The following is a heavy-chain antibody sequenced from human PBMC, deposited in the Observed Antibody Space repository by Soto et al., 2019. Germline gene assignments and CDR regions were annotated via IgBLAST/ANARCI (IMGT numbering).Heavy chain of an antibody. Sequence: QLQLVQSGAEVERPGASVRVSCKAYGYPFSKYGISWIRQAPGQGLEWMGWIKPDNGDTNYAQKFQGRVTMTTDTSSNAAYMELRSLRSDDTAVYYCATSCYSGFDPWGQGTLVSVSS. CDR3: ATSCYSGFDP. CDR1: GYPFSKYG. D-gene: IGHD2-21*02. CDR2: IKPDNGDT. V-gene: IGHV1-18*04. J-gene: IGHJ5*02.